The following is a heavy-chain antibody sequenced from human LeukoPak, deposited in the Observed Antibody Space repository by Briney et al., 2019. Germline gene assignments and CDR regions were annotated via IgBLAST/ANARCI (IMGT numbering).Heavy chain of an antibody. CDR3: ARLILWETSNAFDI. Sequence: GGSLRLSCTNSGPTFNRDWMGWLRQAPGKGLEWLAHIKPDESRIFYADSVKGRFALSRDNAKNSVHLQMNSLRAEDTAVYFCARLILWETSNAFDIWGQGTMVTVSS. D-gene: IGHD1-26*01. CDR2: IKPDESRI. J-gene: IGHJ3*02. V-gene: IGHV3-7*03. CDR1: GPTFNRDW.